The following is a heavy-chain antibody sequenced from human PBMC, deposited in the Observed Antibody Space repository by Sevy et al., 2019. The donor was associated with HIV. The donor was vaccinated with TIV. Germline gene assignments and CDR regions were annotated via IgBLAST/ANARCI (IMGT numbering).Heavy chain of an antibody. CDR1: GLTLTTTG. J-gene: IGHJ4*02. CDR3: AGGDTTMITDLDY. CDR2: VTSDGTT. Sequence: GGSLRLSCVASGLTLTTTGMSWVRQAPGKGLEWVAGVTSDGTTYYADSVRDRFTVSRDNSKNTLYLQLNSLRADDTAVFYCAGGDTTMITDLDYCGQGTLVTVSS. V-gene: IGHV3-23*01. D-gene: IGHD3-16*01.